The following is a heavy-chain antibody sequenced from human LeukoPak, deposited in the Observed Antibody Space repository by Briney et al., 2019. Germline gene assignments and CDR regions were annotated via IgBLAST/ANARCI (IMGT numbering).Heavy chain of an antibody. J-gene: IGHJ4*02. V-gene: IGHV4-59*01. CDR3: ARSRSITIFGVDQYYFDY. CDR2: IYYSGST. CDR1: GGSISSYY. Sequence: SETLSLTCTVSGGSISSYYWSWLRQPPGKGLEWIGYIYYSGSTNYNPSLKSRVTISVDTSKNQFSLKLSSVTAADTAVYYCARSRSITIFGVDQYYFDYWGQGTLVTVSS. D-gene: IGHD3-3*01.